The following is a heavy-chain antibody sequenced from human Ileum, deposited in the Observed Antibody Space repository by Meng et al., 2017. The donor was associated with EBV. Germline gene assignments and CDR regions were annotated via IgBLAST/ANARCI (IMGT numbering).Heavy chain of an antibody. CDR1: GDSMTKNNG. D-gene: IGHD2-8*01. CDR3: ARPGVGLAFDY. V-gene: IGHV4-4*03. J-gene: IGHJ4*02. CDR2: INLSGRT. Sequence: QVNVGGAGQGLVRSRGTCSPTCGFLGDSMTKNNGLTWARHPPGRGLWCMGEINLSGRTNYTPPPQSGATISVDMSKKKFSLKLRLVTAADTAVYYCARPGVGLAFDYWGREPWSPSPQ.